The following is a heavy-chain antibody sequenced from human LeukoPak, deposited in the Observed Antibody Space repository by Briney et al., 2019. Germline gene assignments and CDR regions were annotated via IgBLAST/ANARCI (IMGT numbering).Heavy chain of an antibody. CDR3: ARGRNYDSSGYNEDY. CDR1: GGSFSGYY. Sequence: SETLSLTCAVYGGSFSGYYWSWIRQPPGKGLEWIGEINHSGSTNYNPSLKSRVTISVDTSKNQFSLKLSSVTAADTAVYYCARGRNYDSSGYNEDYWDQGTLVTVSS. CDR2: INHSGST. D-gene: IGHD3-22*01. V-gene: IGHV4-34*01. J-gene: IGHJ4*02.